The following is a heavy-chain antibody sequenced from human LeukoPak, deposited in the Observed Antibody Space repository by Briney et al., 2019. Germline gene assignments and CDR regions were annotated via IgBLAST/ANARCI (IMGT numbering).Heavy chain of an antibody. Sequence: GRSLRLSCAASGFTFDDYAMDWVRQAPGKGLEWVSGISWNSGGIGYADSVKGRFTISRDNAKNSLYLQMNSLRAEDMALYFCAKDIGYSYGYGLDYWGQGTLVTVSS. CDR2: ISWNSGGI. V-gene: IGHV3-9*03. D-gene: IGHD5-18*01. CDR1: GFTFDDYA. CDR3: AKDIGYSYGYGLDY. J-gene: IGHJ4*02.